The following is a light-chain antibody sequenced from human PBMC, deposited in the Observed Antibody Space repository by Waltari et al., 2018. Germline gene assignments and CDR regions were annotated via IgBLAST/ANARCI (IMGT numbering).Light chain of an antibody. V-gene: IGKV3-15*01. CDR1: RSVSSN. CDR2: GAS. Sequence: ELVITHSQAPLSVPPGERATLPGRASRSVSSNLAWYQQKPGQAPRLLIYGASTRATGIPARFSGSGSGTEFTLTISSMQSEGFAVYYCQQYNNWPPEYTFGQGTKLEIK. J-gene: IGKJ2*01. CDR3: QQYNNWPPEYT.